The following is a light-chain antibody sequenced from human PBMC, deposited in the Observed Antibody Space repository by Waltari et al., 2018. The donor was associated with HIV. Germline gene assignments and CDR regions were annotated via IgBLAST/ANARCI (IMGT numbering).Light chain of an antibody. J-gene: IGLJ1*01. V-gene: IGLV2-23*02. CDR2: EVT. CDR3: YSYSDTSSSYV. Sequence: QSALTQPASVSGSPGQSITISCTGTSTDVGNFNLVYWYQQYPGKAPKLLIYEVTKRPAGASNRCSASKSGNTASLTLSGLRAEDEADYYCYSYSDTSSSYVFGTGTKVTVL. CDR1: STDVGNFNL.